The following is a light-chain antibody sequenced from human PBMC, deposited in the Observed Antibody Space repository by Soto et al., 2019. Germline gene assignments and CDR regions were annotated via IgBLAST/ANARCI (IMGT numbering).Light chain of an antibody. Sequence: QSALTQPPSASGSPGQSVTISCTGSSSDVGHSNFVSWYQQHPGKGPKLIIYEVSKRPSGVPDRFSGSKSGNTASLSVSGLQDEDEADYFCNAQADNGKHVFGTGIKLTVL. CDR2: EVS. J-gene: IGLJ1*01. CDR3: NAQADNGKHV. CDR1: SSDVGHSNF. V-gene: IGLV2-8*01.